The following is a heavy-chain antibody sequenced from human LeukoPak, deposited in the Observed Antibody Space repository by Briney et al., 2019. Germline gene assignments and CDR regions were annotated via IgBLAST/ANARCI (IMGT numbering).Heavy chain of an antibody. CDR3: ARDRRYSSGSSDY. CDR1: GGTFSSYA. CDR2: IIPIFGTA. J-gene: IGHJ4*02. D-gene: IGHD6-19*01. Sequence: SVKVSCKASGGTFSSYAISWVRQAPGQGLEWMGGIIPIFGTANYAQKFQGRVTITADESTSTAYMELSSLRSEDTAVYYCARDRRYSSGSSDYWGQGTLVTVSS. V-gene: IGHV1-69*13.